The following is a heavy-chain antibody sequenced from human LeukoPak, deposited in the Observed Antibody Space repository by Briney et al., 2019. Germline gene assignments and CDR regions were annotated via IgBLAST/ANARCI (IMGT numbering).Heavy chain of an antibody. CDR3: ARDSTYSSGSRFYDRFDY. D-gene: IGHD2-15*01. V-gene: IGHV3-7*03. CDR2: INRDGSQR. CDR1: GFTFSSCA. J-gene: IGHJ4*02. Sequence: PGGSLRLSCAASGFTFSSCAMTWVRQAPGKGLEWVANINRDGSQRNHVDSVKGRFTISRDNAKNSLYLQMDSLTAEDTAVYYCARDSTYSSGSRFYDRFDYWGQGTLVTVSS.